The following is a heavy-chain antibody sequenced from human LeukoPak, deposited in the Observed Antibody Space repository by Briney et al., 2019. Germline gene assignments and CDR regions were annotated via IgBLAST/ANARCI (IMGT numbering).Heavy chain of an antibody. D-gene: IGHD3-9*01. Sequence: SETLSLTCAVYGGSFSGYYWSWIRQSPGKGLEWIGEINHSGSTNYNPSLKSRVTISVDTSKYQFSLKLSSVTAADTAVYYCARADSDYDILTGYYTFDYWGQGTLVTVSS. J-gene: IGHJ4*02. CDR3: ARADSDYDILTGYYTFDY. CDR2: INHSGST. CDR1: GGSFSGYY. V-gene: IGHV4-34*01.